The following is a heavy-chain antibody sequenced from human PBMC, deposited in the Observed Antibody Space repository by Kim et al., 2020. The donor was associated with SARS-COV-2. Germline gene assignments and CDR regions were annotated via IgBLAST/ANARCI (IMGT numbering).Heavy chain of an antibody. CDR3: ARSTYDYPFDY. CDR2: ISGSGSSI. V-gene: IGHV3-48*03. Sequence: GGSLRLSCTASGFNFSSYEMKWVRQAPGKGLEWLSYISGSGSSIYYADSVKGRFTISRDNAKNSLYLQMRSLRAEDTALYYCARSTYDYPFDYWGQGTLVTVYS. CDR1: GFNFSSYE. J-gene: IGHJ4*02. D-gene: IGHD5-12*01.